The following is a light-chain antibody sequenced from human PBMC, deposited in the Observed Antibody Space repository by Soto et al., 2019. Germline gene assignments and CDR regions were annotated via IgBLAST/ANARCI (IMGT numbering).Light chain of an antibody. J-gene: IGLJ2*01. CDR1: SSDVGGYNY. V-gene: IGLV2-8*01. CDR3: SSFGSINAVV. CDR2: EVS. Sequence: QSALTQPPSASGSPGQSVTISCTGTSSDVGGYNYVSWYQHHPGKAPKLMISEVSKRPSVVPHRSSGSKSGNAAPLTASGLKAEDDADYYCSSFGSINAVVFGGGTKVTVL.